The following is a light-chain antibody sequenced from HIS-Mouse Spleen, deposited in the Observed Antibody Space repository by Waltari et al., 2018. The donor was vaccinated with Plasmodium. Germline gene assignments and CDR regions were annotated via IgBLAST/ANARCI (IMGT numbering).Light chain of an antibody. CDR1: SRDVGSYNL. CDR3: CSYAGSSTFVV. Sequence: QSALTQPASVSGSPGQSITISCTGTSRDVGSYNLVSLYQQHPGKAPNLMIYEGSKRPSGVSNRFSGSKSGNTASLTISGLQAEDEADYYCCSYAGSSTFVVFGGGTKLTVL. CDR2: EGS. V-gene: IGLV2-23*03. J-gene: IGLJ2*01.